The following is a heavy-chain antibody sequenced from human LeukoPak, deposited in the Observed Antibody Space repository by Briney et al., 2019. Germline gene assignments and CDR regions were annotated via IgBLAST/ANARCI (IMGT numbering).Heavy chain of an antibody. Sequence: PSETLSLTCTVSGGSISSYYWSWIRQPPGKGLEWIGSIYYSGSTYYNPSLKSRVTISVDTSKNQFSLKLSSVTAADTAVYYCARIRAYYFDYWGQGTLVTVSS. J-gene: IGHJ4*02. CDR2: IYYSGST. CDR1: GGSISSYY. CDR3: ARIRAYYFDY. V-gene: IGHV4-39*01.